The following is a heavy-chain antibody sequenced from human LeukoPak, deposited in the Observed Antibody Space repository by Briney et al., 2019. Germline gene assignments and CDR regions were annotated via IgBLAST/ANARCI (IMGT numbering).Heavy chain of an antibody. Sequence: ASETLSLTCTVSGGSISSYYWSWIRQPPGKGLEWIGYIYYSGSTNYNPSLKSRVTISVDTSKNQFSLKLSSVTAADTAVYYCARTMTCSGGSCYYYYYYMDVWGKGTTVTVSS. D-gene: IGHD2-15*01. CDR1: GGSISSYY. CDR3: ARTMTCSGGSCYYYYYYMDV. CDR2: IYYSGST. J-gene: IGHJ6*03. V-gene: IGHV4-59*01.